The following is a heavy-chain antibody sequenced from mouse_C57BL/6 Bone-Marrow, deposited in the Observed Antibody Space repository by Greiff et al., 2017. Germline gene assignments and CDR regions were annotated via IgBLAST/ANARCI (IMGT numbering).Heavy chain of an antibody. V-gene: IGHV1-64*01. J-gene: IGHJ2*01. CDR2: IHPNSGST. D-gene: IGHD1-1*01. Sequence: QVQLKESGAELVKPGASVKLSCKASGYTFTSYWMHWVKQRPGQGLEWIGMIHPNSGSTNYNEKFKSKATLTVDKSSSTAYMQLSSLTSEDSAVYYCARAYYYGSSLDYWGQGTTLTVSS. CDR1: GYTFTSYW. CDR3: ARAYYYGSSLDY.